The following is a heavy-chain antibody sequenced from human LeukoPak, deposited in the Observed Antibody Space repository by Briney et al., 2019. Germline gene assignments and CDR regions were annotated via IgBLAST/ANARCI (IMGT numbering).Heavy chain of an antibody. D-gene: IGHD1-14*01. CDR1: GGTFSSYA. V-gene: IGHV1-69*05. CDR3: AREPGRDYYYYMDV. CDR2: IIPIFGTA. J-gene: IGHJ6*03. Sequence: GSSVKVSCKASGGTFSSYAISWVRQAPGQGLEWMGRIIPIFGTANYAQKFQGRVTITTDESTSTAYMELGSLRSEDTAVYCCAREPGRDYYYYMDVWGKGTTVTVSS.